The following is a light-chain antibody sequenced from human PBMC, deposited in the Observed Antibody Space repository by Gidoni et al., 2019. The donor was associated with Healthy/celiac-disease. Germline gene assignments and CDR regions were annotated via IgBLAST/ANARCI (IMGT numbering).Light chain of an antibody. Sequence: DIQMTQSPSSLSASVGDRVTITCRASQSISSYLNWYQQKPGKAPTLLIYAASSLQSGVPSSFSGSGSGTDFTLTISSLQPEDFATYYCQQSYSVYTFGQGTKLEIK. V-gene: IGKV1-39*01. CDR3: QQSYSVYT. CDR2: AAS. J-gene: IGKJ2*01. CDR1: QSISSY.